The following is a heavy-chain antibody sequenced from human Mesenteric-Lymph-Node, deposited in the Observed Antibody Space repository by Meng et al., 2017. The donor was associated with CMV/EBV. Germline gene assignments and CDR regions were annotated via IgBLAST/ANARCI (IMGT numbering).Heavy chain of an antibody. Sequence: GESLKISCVASGFTFSGYSMNWVRQAPGQGLEWVSAIGKITSYIYYADSVRGRFTISRDNAKNSLYLQMNNLRAEDTGVYYCARDRTGTAYSFDYWGQGTLVTVSS. J-gene: IGHJ4*02. V-gene: IGHV3-21*01. CDR1: GFTFSGYS. CDR3: ARDRTGTAYSFDY. D-gene: IGHD1-7*01. CDR2: IGKITSYI.